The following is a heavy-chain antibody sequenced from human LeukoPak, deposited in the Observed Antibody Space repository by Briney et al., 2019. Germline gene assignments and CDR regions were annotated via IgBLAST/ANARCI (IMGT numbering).Heavy chain of an antibody. CDR1: GSTFSSFG. Sequence: PGRSLRLSCAASGSTFSSFGMHWVRQAPGKGLEWVSLISKDGSHEFYADSVKGRFTISRDNFKNSLFLDMTSLGPEDTAVYYCARDWFESGWHLDYWGQGALVTVSS. V-gene: IGHV3-30*13. J-gene: IGHJ4*02. CDR3: ARDWFESGWHLDY. D-gene: IGHD6-19*01. CDR2: ISKDGSHE.